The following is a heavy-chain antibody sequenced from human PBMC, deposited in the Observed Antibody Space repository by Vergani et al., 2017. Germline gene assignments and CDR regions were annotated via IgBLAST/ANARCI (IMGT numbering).Heavy chain of an antibody. V-gene: IGHV4-39*01. J-gene: IGHJ5*02. Sequence: QLQLQESGPGLVKPSETLSLTCTVSGCSISSSSYYWGWIRQPPGKGLEWIGSIYYSGSTYYNPSLKRRVTISVDTSKNQFSLKLSSVTAADTAVYYCARHQXRRGTTRIVVVDNWFDPWGQGTLVTVSS. D-gene: IGHD3-22*01. CDR3: ARHQXRRGTTRIVVVDNWFDP. CDR2: IYYSGST. CDR1: GCSISSSSYY.